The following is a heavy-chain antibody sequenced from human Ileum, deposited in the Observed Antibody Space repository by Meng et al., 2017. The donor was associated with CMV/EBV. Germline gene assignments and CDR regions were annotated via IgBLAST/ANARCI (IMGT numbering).Heavy chain of an antibody. J-gene: IGHJ5*02. Sequence: GESLKISCAASGFTFSTYAMNWVRQAPGKGLEWVSVIYGGSSTTYYADSVKGRFTISRDNSKNTLYLQMNSLRDEDTAVYYCAKSGRACYYTLTGYYCPPNWFGPWGQGTLVTVSS. CDR1: GFTFSTYA. CDR2: IYGGSSTT. D-gene: IGHD3-9*01. CDR3: AKSGRACYYTLTGYYCPPNWFGP. V-gene: IGHV3-23*03.